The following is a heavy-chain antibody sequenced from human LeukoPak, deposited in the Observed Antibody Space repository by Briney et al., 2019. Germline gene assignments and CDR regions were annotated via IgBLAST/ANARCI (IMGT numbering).Heavy chain of an antibody. Sequence: TGGSLRLSCAASGFTFSNYWMHWVRQAPGKGLVWVSRINSDGSTITYADSVKGRFTISRDNAKNTLYLQMNSLGAEDTAVYYCARVTVSSSEVIFDYWGQGSLVTVSS. CDR1: GFTFSNYW. D-gene: IGHD1-20*01. CDR3: ARVTVSSSEVIFDY. CDR2: INSDGSTI. V-gene: IGHV3-74*01. J-gene: IGHJ4*02.